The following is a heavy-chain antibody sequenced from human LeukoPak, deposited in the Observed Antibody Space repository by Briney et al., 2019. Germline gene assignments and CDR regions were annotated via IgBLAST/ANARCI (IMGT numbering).Heavy chain of an antibody. CDR2: IILILGIA. D-gene: IGHD3-22*01. J-gene: IGHJ4*02. CDR3: ARTTMIVVVAPFDY. CDR1: GGTFSSYA. Sequence: SVKVSCKASGGTFSSYAISWVRQAPGQGLEWMGRIILILGIANYAQKFQGRVTITADKSTSTAYMELSSLRSEDTAVYYCARTTMIVVVAPFDYWGQGTLVTVSS. V-gene: IGHV1-69*04.